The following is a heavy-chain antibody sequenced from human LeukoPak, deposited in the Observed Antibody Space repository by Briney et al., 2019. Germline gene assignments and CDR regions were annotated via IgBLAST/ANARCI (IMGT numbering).Heavy chain of an antibody. CDR1: GITFSSYE. V-gene: IGHV3-48*03. J-gene: IGHJ4*02. D-gene: IGHD6-19*01. Sequence: PGESLRLSCVVSGITFSSYEMNWVRQAPGKGLEWVSYISTSGSTIYYADSVKGRFTISRDNAKNSLYLRMNGLRAEDTAIYYCASPQWLAFWGQGTLVTVSS. CDR2: ISTSGSTI. CDR3: ASPQWLAF.